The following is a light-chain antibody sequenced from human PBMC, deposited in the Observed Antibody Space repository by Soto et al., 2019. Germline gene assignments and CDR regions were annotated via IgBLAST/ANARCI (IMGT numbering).Light chain of an antibody. CDR2: EVT. J-gene: IGLJ1*01. V-gene: IGLV2-14*01. CDR3: SSFTSTSTRL. CDR1: SSDIGSYDY. Sequence: QSALTQPASVSGSPGQSITISCTGTSSDIGSYDYVSWYQQHPGKAPNLIIYEVTDRLSGVSNRFSGSKSGNTASLTISGLQAEDEADYYCSSFTSTSTRLFGSGTKVTVL.